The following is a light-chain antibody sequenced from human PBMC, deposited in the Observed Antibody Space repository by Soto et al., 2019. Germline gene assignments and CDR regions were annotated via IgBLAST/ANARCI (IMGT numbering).Light chain of an antibody. Sequence: EIVLTQSPVTLSLSPGERATLSCRASQSINNYLAWYQQKPGQPPRLLIYDASNRATAIPVRFSGSGSGTDFTFIISSLEPEDAAVYYCRSRGIWPAGATFGGGNKVELK. CDR2: DAS. CDR3: RSRGIWPAGAT. CDR1: QSINNY. J-gene: IGKJ4*02. V-gene: IGKV3-11*01.